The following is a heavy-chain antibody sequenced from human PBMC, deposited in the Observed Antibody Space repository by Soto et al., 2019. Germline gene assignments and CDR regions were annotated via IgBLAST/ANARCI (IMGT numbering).Heavy chain of an antibody. D-gene: IGHD2-8*01. J-gene: IGHJ4*02. CDR2: ISYDGSNK. Sequence: GGSLRLSCAASGFTFSSYAMHWVRQAPGKGLEWVAVISYDGSNKYYADSVKGRFTISRDNSKNTLYLQMNSLRAEDTAVYYCARESVMVYAKAFDYWGQGTLVTVSS. CDR3: ARESVMVYAKAFDY. CDR1: GFTFSSYA. V-gene: IGHV3-30-3*01.